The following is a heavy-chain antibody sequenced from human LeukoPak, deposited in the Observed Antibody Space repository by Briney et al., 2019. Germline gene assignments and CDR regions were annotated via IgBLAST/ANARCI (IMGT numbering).Heavy chain of an antibody. J-gene: IGHJ6*04. CDR1: GYTFTSYD. Sequence: GASVKVSCKASGYTFTSYDINWVRQATGQGLEWMGWMNPNSGNTGYAQKFQGRVTMTRNTSISTAYMELSSLRSEDTAVYYCAIEHSYGLPMDVWGKGTTVTVSS. CDR2: MNPNSGNT. D-gene: IGHD5-18*01. V-gene: IGHV1-8*01. CDR3: AIEHSYGLPMDV.